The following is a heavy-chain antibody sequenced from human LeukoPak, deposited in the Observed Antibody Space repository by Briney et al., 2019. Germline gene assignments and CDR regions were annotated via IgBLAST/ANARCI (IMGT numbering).Heavy chain of an antibody. D-gene: IGHD1-26*01. CDR3: AKNLALEAGATIY. CDR2: ISSSSSYI. V-gene: IGHV3-21*01. J-gene: IGHJ4*02. CDR1: GFTFSTYS. Sequence: GGSLRLSCAASGFTFSTYSMNWVRQAPGKGLEWVSSISSSSSYIHYADSVKGRFTISRDNAKNTLYLQMNSLRAEDTAAYYCAKNLALEAGATIYWGQGTLVTVSS.